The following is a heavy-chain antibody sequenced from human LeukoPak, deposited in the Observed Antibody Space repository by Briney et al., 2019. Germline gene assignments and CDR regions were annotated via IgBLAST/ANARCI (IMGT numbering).Heavy chain of an antibody. V-gene: IGHV3-23*01. Sequence: GGSLRLSCAASGFTFSNYAMSWVRQAPGKGLEWVSSIGSGGTTHYADSVKGRFTISRDNSKNTLFLHMNSLRAEDTAVYYCAKYFYDSSSYSFDYWGQAPLVTVSS. CDR3: AKYFYDSSSYSFDY. CDR2: IGSGGTT. J-gene: IGHJ4*02. D-gene: IGHD3-22*01. CDR1: GFTFSNYA.